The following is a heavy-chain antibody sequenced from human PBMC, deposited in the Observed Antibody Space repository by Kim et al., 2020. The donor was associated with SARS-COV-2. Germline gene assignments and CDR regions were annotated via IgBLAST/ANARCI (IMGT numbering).Heavy chain of an antibody. CDR3: ARGPSLVTPYDY. V-gene: IGHV4-34*01. CDR2: INHSGST. D-gene: IGHD4-4*01. Sequence: SETLSLTCAVYGGSFSGYYWSWIRQPPGKGLEWIGEINHSGSTNYNPSLKSRVTISVDTSKNQFSLKLSSVTAADTAVYYCARGPSLVTPYDYWGQGTL. J-gene: IGHJ4*02. CDR1: GGSFSGYY.